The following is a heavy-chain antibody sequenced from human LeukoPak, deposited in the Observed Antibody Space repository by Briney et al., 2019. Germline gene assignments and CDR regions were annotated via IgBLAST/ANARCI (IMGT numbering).Heavy chain of an antibody. V-gene: IGHV4-34*01. CDR1: GGSFSGYY. Sequence: PSETLSLTCAVYGGSFSGYYWSWIRQPPGKGLEWIGEINHSGSTNYNPSLKSRVTISVDTYKNQFSLKLSSVTAADTAVYYCARDGGYCSGVSCYSDFWSQGTLVTVSS. CDR2: INHSGST. J-gene: IGHJ4*03. CDR3: ARDGGYCSGVSCYSDF. D-gene: IGHD2-15*01.